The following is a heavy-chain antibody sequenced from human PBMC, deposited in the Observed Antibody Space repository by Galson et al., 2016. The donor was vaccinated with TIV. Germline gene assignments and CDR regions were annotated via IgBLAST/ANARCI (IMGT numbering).Heavy chain of an antibody. CDR3: GWT. CDR2: IDPNSGGT. J-gene: IGHJ5*02. D-gene: IGHD6-25*01. CDR1: GYTFTGYY. V-gene: IGHV1-2*02. Sequence: SVKVSCKASGYTFTGYYMHWVRQAPGQGLEWMGWIDPNSGGTNYAQKFQGRVTMTSDTSIITAYMEVTRLTSDDTAIYGSGWTWGQGTLVTVSS.